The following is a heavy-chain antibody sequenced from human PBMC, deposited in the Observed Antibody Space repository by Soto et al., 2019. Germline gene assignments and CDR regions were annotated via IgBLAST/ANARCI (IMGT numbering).Heavy chain of an antibody. D-gene: IGHD2-8*01. V-gene: IGHV4-61*08. CDR3: ARGVLMNWFDP. Sequence: PSETLSLTCTVSGGSISSGDYYWSWIRQPPGKGLEWIGYIYYSGSTNYNPSLKSRVTISVDTSKNQFSLKLSSVTAADTAVYYCARGVLMNWFDPWGQGTLVTVSS. J-gene: IGHJ5*02. CDR2: IYYSGST. CDR1: GGSISSGDYY.